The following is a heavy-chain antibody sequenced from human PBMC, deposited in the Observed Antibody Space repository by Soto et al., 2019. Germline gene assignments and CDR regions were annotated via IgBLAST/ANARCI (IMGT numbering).Heavy chain of an antibody. D-gene: IGHD2-15*01. CDR3: ASEGYCSGGSCSYDAFDI. J-gene: IGHJ3*02. Sequence: QVQLVQSGAAVKKPGSSVQVSCKASGGTFSRYAISWVRQAPGHGLAWMGGIIPIFGTANYAQKFQGRVTSTADESTSTAYMELSSLRSEDTAVYYCASEGYCSGGSCSYDAFDIWGQGTMVTVSS. CDR2: IIPIFGTA. CDR1: GGTFSRYA. V-gene: IGHV1-69*12.